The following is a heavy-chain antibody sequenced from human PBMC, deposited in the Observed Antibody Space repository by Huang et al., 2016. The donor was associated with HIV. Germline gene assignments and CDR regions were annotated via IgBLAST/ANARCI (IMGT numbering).Heavy chain of an antibody. D-gene: IGHD3-10*01. CDR2: IYSIGST. CDR1: GGSVSSGSYY. Sequence: QVQLQESGPGLVKPSEPLSLTCTVSGGSVSSGSYYWNWIRPPPGKGLEWIGYIYSIGSTNYNPSLNSRVTISVETSKNQFSLKLSSVTAADTAVYYCAREGGYYYASGTGVSHWGQGTLVTVSS. V-gene: IGHV4-61*01. J-gene: IGHJ4*02. CDR3: AREGGYYYASGTGVSH.